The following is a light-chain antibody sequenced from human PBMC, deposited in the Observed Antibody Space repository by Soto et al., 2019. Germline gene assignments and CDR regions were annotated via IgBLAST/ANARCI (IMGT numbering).Light chain of an antibody. V-gene: IGKV4-1*01. CDR3: QQYFRAPRT. CDR1: QTILYSSNDKSY. J-gene: IGKJ1*01. CDR2: WAS. Sequence: DIVMTQSPDSLAVSLGERATINCKSSQTILYSSNDKSYFAWYQQKPGQTPKLLIYWASTRESGVPDRFSGSGSGTDFTLTISSLQAEDVAVYYCQQYFRAPRTFGQGTKVEI.